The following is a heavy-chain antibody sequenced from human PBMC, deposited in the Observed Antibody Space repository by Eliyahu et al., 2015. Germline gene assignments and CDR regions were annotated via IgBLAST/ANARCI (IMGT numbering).Heavy chain of an antibody. Sequence: QVQLVQSGAEVKKPGASVKVSCKASGYTFTSXAMHWVRQAPGQRLEWMGWINAGNGNTKYSQKFQGRVTITRDTSASTAYMELSSLRSEDTAVYYCARDLASEQWLVNALDNWFDPWGQGTLVTVSS. J-gene: IGHJ5*02. CDR1: GYTFTSXA. V-gene: IGHV1-3*01. CDR2: INAGNGNT. D-gene: IGHD6-19*01. CDR3: ARDLASEQWLVNALDNWFDP.